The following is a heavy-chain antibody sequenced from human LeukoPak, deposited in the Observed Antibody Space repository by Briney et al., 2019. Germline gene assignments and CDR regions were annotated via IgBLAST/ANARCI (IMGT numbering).Heavy chain of an antibody. CDR3: ARDRRGPWSGYLVY. Sequence: GGSLRLSCAASGFTFSSYWMSWVRQAPGKGLEWVANIKQDGSEKYYVDSVKGRFTISRDNATNSLYLQMNSLRAEDTAVYYCARDRRGPWSGYLVYWGQGTLVTVSS. J-gene: IGHJ4*02. D-gene: IGHD3-3*01. V-gene: IGHV3-7*01. CDR1: GFTFSSYW. CDR2: IKQDGSEK.